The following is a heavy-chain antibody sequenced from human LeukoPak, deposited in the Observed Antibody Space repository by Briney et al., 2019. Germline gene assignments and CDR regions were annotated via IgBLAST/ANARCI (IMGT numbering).Heavy chain of an antibody. Sequence: SETLSLTCAVYGGSFSGYYWSWIRQPPGKGLEWIGEINHSGSTNYNPSLKSRVTISVDTSKNQFSLKLSSVTAADTAVYYCAREDLSGGSCYYFDYWGQGTLVTASS. J-gene: IGHJ4*02. V-gene: IGHV4-34*01. CDR2: INHSGST. CDR3: AREDLSGGSCYYFDY. D-gene: IGHD2-15*01. CDR1: GGSFSGYY.